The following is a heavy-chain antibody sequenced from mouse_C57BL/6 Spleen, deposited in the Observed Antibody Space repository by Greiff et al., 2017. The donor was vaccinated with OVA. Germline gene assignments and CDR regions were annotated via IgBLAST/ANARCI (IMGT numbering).Heavy chain of an antibody. CDR3: ARRRGFDD. CDR2: IDPSDSYT. CDR1: GYTFTSYW. Sequence: VQLQQPGAELVKPGASVKLSCKASGYTFTSYWMQWVKQRPGQGLEWIGEIDPSDSYTNYNQKFKGKATLTVDTSSSTAYMQLSSLTSEDSAVYYCARRRGFDDWGQGTTLTVSS. V-gene: IGHV1-50*01. J-gene: IGHJ2*01.